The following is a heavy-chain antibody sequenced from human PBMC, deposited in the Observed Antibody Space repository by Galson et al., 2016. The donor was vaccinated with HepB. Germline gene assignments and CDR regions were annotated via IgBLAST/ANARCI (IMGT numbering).Heavy chain of an antibody. CDR1: GFTFNSYG. D-gene: IGHD6-19*01. Sequence: SLRLSCAASGFTFNSYGMSWVRQAPGKGLEWVSSISGSDDNIHYADSVKDRSTISRDNSKNTLSLQMNSLRAEDTALYYCAKHRAYSSGPQDYWGQGTLVTVSS. CDR2: ISGSDDNI. J-gene: IGHJ4*02. V-gene: IGHV3-23*01. CDR3: AKHRAYSSGPQDY.